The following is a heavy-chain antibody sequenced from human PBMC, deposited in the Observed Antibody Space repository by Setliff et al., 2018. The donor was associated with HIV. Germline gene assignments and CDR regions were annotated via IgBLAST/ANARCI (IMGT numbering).Heavy chain of an antibody. Sequence: PSETLSLTCTVSGGSINSRSYYWAWIRQPPGKGLEWVASIYFSGTPYYNPSLKNRVTISVDTSKNQFSLKLSSVTAADTAVYYCARRGMWSYENGGNPTATFEDWGQGVLVTVSS. V-gene: IGHV4-39*01. J-gene: IGHJ4*02. D-gene: IGHD2-21*01. CDR3: ARRGMWSYENGGNPTATFED. CDR1: GGSINSRSYY. CDR2: IYFSGTP.